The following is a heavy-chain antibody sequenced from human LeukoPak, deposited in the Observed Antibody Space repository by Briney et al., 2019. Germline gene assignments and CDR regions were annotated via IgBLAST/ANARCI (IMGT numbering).Heavy chain of an antibody. V-gene: IGHV3-30-3*01. D-gene: IGHD2-2*01. CDR3: ARVGRRKDIVVVPAANPLDY. CDR2: ISYDGGNK. Sequence: GGSLRLSCAASGFTFSSYAMHWVRQAPGKGLEWVAVISYDGGNKYYADSVKGRFTISRDNSKNTLYLQMNSLRAEDTAVYYCARVGRRKDIVVVPAANPLDYWGQGTLVTVSS. J-gene: IGHJ4*02. CDR1: GFTFSSYA.